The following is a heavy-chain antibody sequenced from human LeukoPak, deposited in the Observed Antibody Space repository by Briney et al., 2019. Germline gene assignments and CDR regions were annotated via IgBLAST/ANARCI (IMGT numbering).Heavy chain of an antibody. V-gene: IGHV4-59*01. Sequence: SETLSLTCSVSGGSLSTYSWSWVRQSPGKRLEWIGYIYYGGTTNYNPSLKSRVTISADTAKNQFSLRLRSVTTADTAIYYCARDTTVASGMQHWGQGTLVTVSS. CDR1: GGSLSTYS. CDR3: ARDTTVASGMQH. J-gene: IGHJ4*02. CDR2: IYYGGTT. D-gene: IGHD4-23*01.